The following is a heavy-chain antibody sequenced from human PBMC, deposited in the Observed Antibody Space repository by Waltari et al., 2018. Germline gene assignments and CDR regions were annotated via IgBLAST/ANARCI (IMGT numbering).Heavy chain of an antibody. CDR3: ARSCGLRCHWFDP. D-gene: IGHD4-17*01. Sequence: MHCVRQASGKGLVWVSRINSDGGGTSYADAVKGRFTISRDNTKNTLYLQMNSLRAEDTAVYYCARSCGLRCHWFDPWGQGTLVTVSS. CDR2: INSDGGGT. J-gene: IGHJ5*02. V-gene: IGHV3-74*01.